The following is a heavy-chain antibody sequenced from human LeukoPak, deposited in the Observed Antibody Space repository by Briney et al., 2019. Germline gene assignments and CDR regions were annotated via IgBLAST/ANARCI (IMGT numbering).Heavy chain of an antibody. CDR2: ITGSGAFT. D-gene: IGHD2-8*01. CDR1: GFTFMKYS. Sequence: GGSLRLSCAASGFTFMKYSMTWVRQAPGKGLEWVSAITGSGAFTDYADSVKGRFTISRDNSKNTLYLQMNSLRAEDTAVYYCAKRSAERNGYFDYWGQGTLVTVSS. J-gene: IGHJ4*02. V-gene: IGHV3-23*01. CDR3: AKRSAERNGYFDY.